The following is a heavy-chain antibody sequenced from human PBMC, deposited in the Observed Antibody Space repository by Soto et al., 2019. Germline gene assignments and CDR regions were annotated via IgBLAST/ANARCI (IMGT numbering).Heavy chain of an antibody. CDR2: IYYGGST. CDR1: GDSISTYY. Sequence: QVQLQESGPGLLKPSETLSLTCTVSGDSISTYYWTWIRQSPRKGLEWIAFIYYGGSTNYNPSLKRRVTISVDTSKNQFSLKLNSVTAADTAVYYCARPGRDWGSLDYWGQGTLVTVSS. D-gene: IGHD7-27*01. J-gene: IGHJ4*02. V-gene: IGHV4-59*08. CDR3: ARPGRDWGSLDY.